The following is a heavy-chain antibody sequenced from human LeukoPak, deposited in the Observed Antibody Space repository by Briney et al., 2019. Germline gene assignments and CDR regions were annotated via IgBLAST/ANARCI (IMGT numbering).Heavy chain of an antibody. J-gene: IGHJ4*02. Sequence: ASVKVSCKASGYTFTGYYMHWVRQAPGQGLEWMGWINPNSGGTNYAQKFQGRVTMTRDTSISTAYMELSRLRSDDTAVYYCARDYSGYSSGWYDYWGQGTLFTVSS. CDR1: GYTFTGYY. CDR3: ARDYSGYSSGWYDY. D-gene: IGHD6-19*01. V-gene: IGHV1-2*02. CDR2: INPNSGGT.